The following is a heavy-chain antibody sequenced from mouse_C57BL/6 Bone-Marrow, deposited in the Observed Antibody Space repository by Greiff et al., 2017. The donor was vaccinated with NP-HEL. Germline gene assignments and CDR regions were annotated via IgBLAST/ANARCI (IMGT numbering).Heavy chain of an antibody. J-gene: IGHJ2*01. CDR1: GFTFSSYG. CDR3: ARQTRSYYSNFDY. D-gene: IGHD2-5*01. V-gene: IGHV5-6*01. CDR2: ISSGGSYT. Sequence: EVKLVESGGDLVKPGGSLKLSCAASGFTFSSYGMSWVRQTPDKRLEWVATISSGGSYTYYPDSVKGRFTISRDNAKNTLYLQMSSLKSEDTAMDYCARQTRSYYSNFDYWGQGTTLTVSS.